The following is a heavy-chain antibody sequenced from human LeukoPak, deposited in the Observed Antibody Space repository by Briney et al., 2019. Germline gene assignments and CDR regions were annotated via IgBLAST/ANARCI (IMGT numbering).Heavy chain of an antibody. CDR1: EFTVSSNY. CDR2: IDTGGTT. D-gene: IGHD6-13*01. V-gene: IGHV3-53*01. J-gene: IGHJ4*02. CDR3: ARAYSSSWYYTMAGFDY. Sequence: PGGSLRLSCAASEFTVSSNYMSWVRQAPGKGLEWVSVIDTGGTTYYADSVKGRFTISRDSSKNTLYLQMNSLRAEDTAVYYCARAYSSSWYYTMAGFDYWGQGTLVTVSS.